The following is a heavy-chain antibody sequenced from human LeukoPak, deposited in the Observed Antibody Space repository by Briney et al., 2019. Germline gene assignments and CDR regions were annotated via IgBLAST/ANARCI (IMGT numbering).Heavy chain of an antibody. CDR2: IYTSGST. CDR1: GGSISSYY. V-gene: IGHV4-4*07. D-gene: IGHD3-10*01. J-gene: IGHJ5*02. Sequence: PSETLSLTCTVSGGSISSYYWSWIRQPAGKGLEWIGRIYTSGSTSYNPSLKSRVTMSVDTSKNQFSLKLSSVTAADTAVYYCAREAPYYYGSGSYFAPSGSYNWFDPWGQGTLVTVSS. CDR3: AREAPYYYGSGSYFAPSGSYNWFDP.